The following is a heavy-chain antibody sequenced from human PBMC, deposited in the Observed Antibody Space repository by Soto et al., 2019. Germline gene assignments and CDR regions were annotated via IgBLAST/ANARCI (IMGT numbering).Heavy chain of an antibody. CDR2: IYYSGST. J-gene: IGHJ5*02. CDR3: ARAMVVTQNWFDP. D-gene: IGHD2-21*02. Sequence: TLSLTCTVSGGSISSGDYYWSWIRQPPGKGLEWIGYIYYSGSTYYNPSLKSRVTISVDTSKNQFSLKLSSVTAADTAVYYCARAMVVTQNWFDPWGQGTLVTLSS. V-gene: IGHV4-30-4*01. CDR1: GGSISSGDYY.